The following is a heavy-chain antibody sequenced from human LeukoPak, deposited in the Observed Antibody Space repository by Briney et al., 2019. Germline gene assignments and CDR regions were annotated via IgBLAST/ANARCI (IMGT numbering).Heavy chain of an antibody. D-gene: IGHD5-18*01. V-gene: IGHV3-66*02. CDR3: ARIGYSYGYSLLDY. Sequence: PGRSLRLSCAASGFTVSSNYMSWVRQAPGKGLEWVSVIYSGGSTYYADSVKGRFTISRDNSKNTLYLQMNSLRAEDTAVYYCARIGYSYGYSLLDYWGQGTLVTVSS. J-gene: IGHJ4*02. CDR2: IYSGGST. CDR1: GFTVSSNY.